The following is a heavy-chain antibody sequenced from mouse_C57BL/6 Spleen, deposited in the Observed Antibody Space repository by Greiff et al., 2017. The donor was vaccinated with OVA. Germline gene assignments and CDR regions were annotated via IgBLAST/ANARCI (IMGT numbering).Heavy chain of an antibody. CDR2: IDPETGGT. D-gene: IGHD1-1*01. V-gene: IGHV1-15*01. J-gene: IGHJ2*01. CDR3: TDLDYGSSYDY. Sequence: VQLQASGAELVRPGASVTLSCKASGYTFTDYEMHWVKQTPVHGLEWIGAIDPETGGTAYNQKFKGKAILTADKSSSTAYMELRSLTSEDSAVYYCTDLDYGSSYDYWGQGTTLTASS. CDR1: GYTFTDYE.